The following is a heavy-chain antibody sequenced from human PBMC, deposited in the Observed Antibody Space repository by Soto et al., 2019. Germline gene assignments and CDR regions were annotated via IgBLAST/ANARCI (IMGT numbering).Heavy chain of an antibody. J-gene: IGHJ4*02. CDR3: AREDGVVGSSSAFDH. CDR2: INGRSNYV. Sequence: EGSLRLSCVFSGFTFSTYTMNWVRQAPGKGLEWVSSINGRSNYVYYADSVKGRFTISRDNAKNSLYLQMNRLRAEDTAIYYCAREDGVVGSSSAFDHWGLGTLVTVSS. V-gene: IGHV3-21*01. CDR1: GFTFSTYT. D-gene: IGHD1-26*01.